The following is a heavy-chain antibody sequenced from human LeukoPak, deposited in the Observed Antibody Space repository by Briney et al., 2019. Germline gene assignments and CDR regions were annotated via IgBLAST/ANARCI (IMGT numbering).Heavy chain of an antibody. CDR3: AREGGDIVVVPAAPNWFDP. CDR2: ISYDGSDK. V-gene: IGHV3-30*03. Sequence: PGESLRLSCAASGFSFSSYGMHWVRQAPGKGLEWVAIISYDGSDKYYADSVKGRFTISRDNSKNTLYLQMNSLRAEDTAVYYCAREGGDIVVVPAAPNWFDPWGQGTLVTVSS. CDR1: GFSFSSYG. D-gene: IGHD2-2*01. J-gene: IGHJ5*02.